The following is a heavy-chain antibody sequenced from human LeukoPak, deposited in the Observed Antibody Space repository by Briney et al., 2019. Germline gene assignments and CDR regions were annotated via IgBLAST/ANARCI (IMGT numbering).Heavy chain of an antibody. V-gene: IGHV3-23*01. D-gene: IGHD2-15*01. J-gene: IGHJ6*02. CDR3: ASGWGMGV. CDR1: GFTFSNYA. CDR2: ISGSGGSA. Sequence: PGGSLRLSCVASGFTFSNYAMNWVRQAPGKGLEWVSGISGSGGSANYADSVKGRFTISRDNSQNTVYLQMNALRAEDTAVYYCASGWGMGVGGQGTTVTVSS.